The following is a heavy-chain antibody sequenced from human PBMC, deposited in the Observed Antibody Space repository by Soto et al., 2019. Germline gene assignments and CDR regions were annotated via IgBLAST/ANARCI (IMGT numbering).Heavy chain of an antibody. D-gene: IGHD3-22*01. J-gene: IGHJ4*02. CDR1: GGSISSYY. CDR2: IYYSGST. V-gene: IGHV4-59*01. CDR3: ARQNYYNTTGYYYAFDY. Sequence: SETLSLTCTVSGGSISSYYWSWIRQPPGKGLEWIGYIYYSGSTNYNPSLKSRVTISVDTSKNHFSLKLSSVTAADTAMYYCARQNYYNTTGYYYAFDYWGQGALVTVSS.